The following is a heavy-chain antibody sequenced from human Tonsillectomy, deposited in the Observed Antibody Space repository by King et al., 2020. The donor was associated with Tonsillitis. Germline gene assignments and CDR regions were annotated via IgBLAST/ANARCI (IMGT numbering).Heavy chain of an antibody. CDR1: GGSVSSGSYY. V-gene: IGHV4-61*01. Sequence: QLQESGPGLVKPSETLSLTCTVSGGSVSSGSYYWHWIRQPPGKGLEWIGYIYYSGSTNYNPSLKSRVTISVDTSKNQFSLKLSSVTAADTAVYYCARSIFGVVKNFDYWGQGTLVAVSS. D-gene: IGHD3-3*01. CDR2: IYYSGST. J-gene: IGHJ4*02. CDR3: ARSIFGVVKNFDY.